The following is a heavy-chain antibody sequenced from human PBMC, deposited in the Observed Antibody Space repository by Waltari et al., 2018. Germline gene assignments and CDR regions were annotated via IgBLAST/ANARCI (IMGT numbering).Heavy chain of an antibody. Sequence: QLQLQESGPGLVKPSETLSLTCTVSGGSISSISYSLGWIRQPPGKGLAWMGSIYYSGSTYYNPSLKSRVTISVDTSKNQFSLKLSSVTAADTAVYYCAREEVGATFDYWGQGTLVTVSS. J-gene: IGHJ4*02. V-gene: IGHV4-39*07. CDR2: IYYSGST. D-gene: IGHD1-26*01. CDR3: AREEVGATFDY. CDR1: GGSISSISYS.